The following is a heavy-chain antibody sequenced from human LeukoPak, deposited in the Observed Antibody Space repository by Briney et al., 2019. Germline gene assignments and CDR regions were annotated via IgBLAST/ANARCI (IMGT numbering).Heavy chain of an antibody. D-gene: IGHD3-3*01. CDR3: ARHQDFWSGYLNYFDY. Sequence: SETLSLTCTVSGDSITSYYWNWIRQPPGKGLDWIGYIHYSGSTKYSPSLKSRVTISVDTSKNQFSLRLSSVTAADTAVYYCARHQDFWSGYLNYFDYWGQGTLVTVSS. CDR2: IHYSGST. V-gene: IGHV4-59*01. CDR1: GDSITSYY. J-gene: IGHJ4*02.